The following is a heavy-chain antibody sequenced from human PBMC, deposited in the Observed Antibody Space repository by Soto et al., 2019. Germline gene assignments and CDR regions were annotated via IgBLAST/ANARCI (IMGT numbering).Heavy chain of an antibody. CDR3: AKDLGGDGTYTIFGVVTHPPGHD. Sequence: GGSLRLSCAASGFTFSSYAMSWVRQAPGKGLEWVSAISGSGGSTYYADSVKGRFTISRDNSKNTLYLQMNSLRAEDTAVYYCAKDLGGDGTYTIFGVVTHPPGHDWGQGTLVTVSS. D-gene: IGHD3-3*01. J-gene: IGHJ4*02. CDR2: ISGSGGST. V-gene: IGHV3-23*01. CDR1: GFTFSSYA.